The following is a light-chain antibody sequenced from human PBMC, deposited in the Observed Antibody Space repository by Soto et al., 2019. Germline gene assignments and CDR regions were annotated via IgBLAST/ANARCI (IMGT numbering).Light chain of an antibody. V-gene: IGKV1-5*01. Sequence: DIQLTQSHSTLSASVGDRVFLTCRASQSITTWLAWYQQKPAKAPKLLIYDASSLESGVPSRFSGSGSGTEFTLTISSLQPDDFATYYCQQYNDYWTFGQGTKVDIK. CDR3: QQYNDYWT. CDR1: QSITTW. CDR2: DAS. J-gene: IGKJ1*01.